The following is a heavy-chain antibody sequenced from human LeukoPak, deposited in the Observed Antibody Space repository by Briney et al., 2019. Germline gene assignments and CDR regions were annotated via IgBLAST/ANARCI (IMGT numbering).Heavy chain of an antibody. V-gene: IGHV3-9*01. J-gene: IGHJ4*02. CDR3: AKDILALTGCYSFDY. Sequence: GGSLRLSCAASGFTFDDYAMHWVRQAPGKGLEWVSGTSWNSGSIGYADSVKGRFTISRDNAKNSLYLQMNSLRAEDTALYYCAKDILALTGCYSFDYWGQGTLVTVSS. CDR2: TSWNSGSI. D-gene: IGHD3-9*01. CDR1: GFTFDDYA.